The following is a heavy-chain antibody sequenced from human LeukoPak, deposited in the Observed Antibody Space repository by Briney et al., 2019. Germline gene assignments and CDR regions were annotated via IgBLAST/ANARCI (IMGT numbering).Heavy chain of an antibody. Sequence: GASVNVSCKASGYTFLSYGISWVRQAPGQGLEWMGWIGAYNGNTNYAQKLQGRVTMTTDTSTSTAYMELRSLRSDDTAVYYCAREQQLAKDNWFDPWGQGTLVTVSS. CDR3: AREQQLAKDNWFDP. J-gene: IGHJ5*02. D-gene: IGHD6-13*01. CDR2: IGAYNGNT. CDR1: GYTFLSYG. V-gene: IGHV1-18*01.